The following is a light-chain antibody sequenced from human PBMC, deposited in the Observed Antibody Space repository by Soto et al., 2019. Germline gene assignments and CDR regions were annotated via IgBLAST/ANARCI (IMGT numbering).Light chain of an antibody. CDR1: QNIRSS. CDR3: QQYNNWWT. CDR2: GAS. J-gene: IGKJ1*01. Sequence: EVVMTQSPASLSASPGERVTLSCRASQNIRSSLACYQQRPGQAPRLLIYGASSRATGIPDRFSGSGSGTEFTLTISSLQSEDFAVYYCQQYNNWWTFGQGTKVDI. V-gene: IGKV3D-15*01.